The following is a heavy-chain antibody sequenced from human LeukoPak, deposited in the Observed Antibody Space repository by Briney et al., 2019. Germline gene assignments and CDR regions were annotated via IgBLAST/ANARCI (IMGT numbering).Heavy chain of an antibody. Sequence: PSETLSLTCAVSGGSISSSNWWSWVRQPPGKGLEWIGEIYHSGSTNYNPSLKSRVTISVDKSKNQFSLKLSSVTAADTAVYYCARADRYGDYEYYYYMDVWGKGTTVTISS. V-gene: IGHV4-4*02. D-gene: IGHD4-17*01. CDR3: ARADRYGDYEYYYYMDV. CDR1: GGSISSSNW. CDR2: IYHSGST. J-gene: IGHJ6*03.